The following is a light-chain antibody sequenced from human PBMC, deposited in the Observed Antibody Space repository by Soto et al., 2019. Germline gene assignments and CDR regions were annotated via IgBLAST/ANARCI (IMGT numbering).Light chain of an antibody. CDR1: STDLSGYNY. V-gene: IGLV2-14*03. Sequence: QSALTQPASVSGSPGQSITISCTGGSTDLSGYNYVSWYQQYPGKAPKLILFDVNNRPSGISDRLSGSQSANTASLTISGLQAEDEATYHCASYSTDTTLFGGGTKLTVL. CDR3: ASYSTDTTL. CDR2: DVN. J-gene: IGLJ3*02.